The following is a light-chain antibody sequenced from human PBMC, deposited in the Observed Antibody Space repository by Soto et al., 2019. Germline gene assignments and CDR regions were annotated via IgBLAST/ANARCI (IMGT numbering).Light chain of an antibody. CDR2: DAS. J-gene: IGKJ4*01. CDR1: QSVSSN. Sequence: DIVMTQSPDSLAVSPGERATLSCRASQSVSSNLAWYQQKPGQAPRLLIYDASNRATGIPARFSGSGSGTDFTLTISNLEPEDFAVYYCQQRSNRPLTFGGGTKVEI. CDR3: QQRSNRPLT. V-gene: IGKV3-11*01.